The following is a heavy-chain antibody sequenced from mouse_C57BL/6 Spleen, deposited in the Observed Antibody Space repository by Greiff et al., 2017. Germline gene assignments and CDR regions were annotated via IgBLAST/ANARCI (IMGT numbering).Heavy chain of an antibody. V-gene: IGHV1-50*01. CDR1: GYTFTSYW. CDR3: ARGTTVVAGDYYAMDY. Sequence: QVQLQQPGAELVKPGASVKLSCEASGYTFTSYWMQWVKQRPGQGLEWIGEIDPSDSYTNYNQKFKGKATLTVDTSSSTAYMQLSSLTSEDSAVYYCARGTTVVAGDYYAMDYWGQGTSVTVSS. D-gene: IGHD1-1*01. CDR2: IDPSDSYT. J-gene: IGHJ4*01.